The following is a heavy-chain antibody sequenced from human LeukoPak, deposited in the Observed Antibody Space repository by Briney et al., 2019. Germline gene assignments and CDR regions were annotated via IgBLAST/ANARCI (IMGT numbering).Heavy chain of an antibody. D-gene: IGHD3-9*01. Sequence: ASVKVSCKASGYTFTSYYMHWVRQASGQGLEWMGWINPHSGGTKSAQKFQGRVTMTRDTSISTAYMELSRLRSDDTAVYYCAKWAGYYDVLTGKNHDAFDIWGQGTMVTVSS. CDR2: INPHSGGT. CDR3: AKWAGYYDVLTGKNHDAFDI. V-gene: IGHV1-2*02. CDR1: GYTFTSYY. J-gene: IGHJ3*02.